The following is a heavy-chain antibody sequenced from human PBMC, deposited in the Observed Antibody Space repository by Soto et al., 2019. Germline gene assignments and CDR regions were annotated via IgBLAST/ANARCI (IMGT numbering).Heavy chain of an antibody. CDR1: GGSISSGGYY. CDR3: ARDAGYYWNYRLRYGMDV. D-gene: IGHD1-7*01. J-gene: IGHJ6*02. V-gene: IGHV4-31*03. Sequence: ASETLSLTCTVSGGSISSGGYYWSWIRQHPGKGLEWIGYIYYSGSTYYNPSLKSRVTISVDTSKNQFSLKLSSVTAADTAVYYCARDAGYYWNYRLRYGMDVWGQGTTVTVSS. CDR2: IYYSGST.